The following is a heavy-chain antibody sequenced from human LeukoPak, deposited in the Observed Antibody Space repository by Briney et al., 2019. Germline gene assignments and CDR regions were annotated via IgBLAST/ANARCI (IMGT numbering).Heavy chain of an antibody. CDR1: GFTFSTYG. CDR3: ARSYCTSTSCNYYYGMDV. J-gene: IGHJ6*02. D-gene: IGHD2-2*01. V-gene: IGHV3-33*01. CDR2: IWYDGINK. Sequence: GRSLRLSCAASGFTFSTYGMHWVRQAPGKGLEWVAIIWYDGINKYYADSVKGRFTISRDNSKNTLYLQMNSLRADDTALYYCARSYCTSTSCNYYYGMDVWGQGTTVTVPS.